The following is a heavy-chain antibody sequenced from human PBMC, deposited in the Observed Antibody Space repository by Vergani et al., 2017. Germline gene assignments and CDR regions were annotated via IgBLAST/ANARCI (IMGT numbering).Heavy chain of an antibody. V-gene: IGHV1-18*04. CDR2: ISAYNGNT. CDR3: AKDSVGSYVWDTAMVRGTWY. Sequence: QVQLVQSGAEVKKPGASVTVSCKASGYTFTSYGISWVRQAPGQGLEWMGWISAYNGNTNYAQKLQGRVTMTTDTSTSTAYMELRSLRSDDTAVYYCAKDSVGSYVWDTAMVRGTWYWGQGTLVTVSS. CDR1: GYTFTSYG. D-gene: IGHD5-18*01. J-gene: IGHJ4*02.